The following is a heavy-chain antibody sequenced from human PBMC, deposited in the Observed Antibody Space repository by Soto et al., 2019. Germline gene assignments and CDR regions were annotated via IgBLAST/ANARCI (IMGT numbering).Heavy chain of an antibody. CDR2: IVVGSGNT. J-gene: IGHJ6*02. V-gene: IGHV1-58*01. D-gene: IGHD3-22*01. CDR1: GFTFTSSA. Sequence: ASVKVSCKSSGFTFTSSAVQWVRQARGQRLEWIGWIVVGSGNTNYAQKFQERVTITRDMSTSTAYMELSSLRSEDTAVYYCAAAGPPYYYDSSVFPPQGMDVWGQGTTVTVSS. CDR3: AAAGPPYYYDSSVFPPQGMDV.